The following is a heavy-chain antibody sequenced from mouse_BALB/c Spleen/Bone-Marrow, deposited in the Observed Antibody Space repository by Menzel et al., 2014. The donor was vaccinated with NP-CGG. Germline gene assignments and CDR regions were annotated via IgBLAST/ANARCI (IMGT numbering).Heavy chain of an antibody. CDR3: ARGGGYDYGSWFAY. V-gene: IGHV5-6-5*01. Sequence: EVKVVESGGGLVKPGGSLKLSCAAPGFTFSSYAMSWVRQTPEKRLEWVASISSGGSTYYPDSVKGRFTISRDNARNILYLQMSSLRSEDTAMYYCARGGGYDYGSWFAYWGQGTLVTVSA. CDR2: ISSGGST. D-gene: IGHD2-4*01. J-gene: IGHJ3*01. CDR1: GFTFSSYA.